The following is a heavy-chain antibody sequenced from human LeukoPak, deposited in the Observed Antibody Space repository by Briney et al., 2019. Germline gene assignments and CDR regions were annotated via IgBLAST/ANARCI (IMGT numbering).Heavy chain of an antibody. Sequence: GGSLRLSCAASGFTFSSYAMSWVRQAPGKGLEWVSAISGSGGSTYYADSVKGRFTISRDNSKNTLYLQMNSLRAEDTAVYYCAKDRHGYSGYEREFDYWGQGTLVTVSS. CDR3: AKDRHGYSGYEREFDY. CDR2: ISGSGGST. D-gene: IGHD5-12*01. V-gene: IGHV3-23*01. J-gene: IGHJ4*02. CDR1: GFTFSSYA.